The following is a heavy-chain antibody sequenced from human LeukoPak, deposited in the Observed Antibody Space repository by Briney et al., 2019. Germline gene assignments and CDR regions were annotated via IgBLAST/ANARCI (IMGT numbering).Heavy chain of an antibody. CDR1: GFTFSSYS. V-gene: IGHV3-48*01. CDR3: ARDYREAGLDY. D-gene: IGHD6-19*01. Sequence: PGGSLRLSCAASGFTFSSYSMNWVRQAPGKGLEWVSYIRSSSRTIYYADSVKGRFTISRDNAKNSLYLQMNSLRAEDTAVYYCARDYREAGLDYWGQGTLVTVSS. J-gene: IGHJ4*02. CDR2: IRSSSRTI.